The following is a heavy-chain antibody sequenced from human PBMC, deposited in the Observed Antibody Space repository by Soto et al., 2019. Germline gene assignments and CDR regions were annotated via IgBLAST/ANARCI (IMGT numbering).Heavy chain of an antibody. CDR2: IYYSGST. CDR1: GCSTSSYY. D-gene: IGHD3-22*01. V-gene: IGHV4-59*01. CDR3: AGVAYGSSGYYADSFDI. Sequence: XETLCLTCPLSGCSTSSYYWSWIRQPPGKGLEWIGYIYYSGSTNYNPSLKSRVTISVDTSKNQFSLKLSSVTASDTAVYYCAGVAYGSSGYYADSFDIWQQGTMGTVS. J-gene: IGHJ3*02.